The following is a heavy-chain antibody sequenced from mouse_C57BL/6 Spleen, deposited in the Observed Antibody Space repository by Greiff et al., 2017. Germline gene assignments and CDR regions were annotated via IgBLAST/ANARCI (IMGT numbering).Heavy chain of an antibody. CDR1: GYTFTSYY. CDR2: IHPGNGDT. CDR3: AGSRIATGVASADAMGY. V-gene: IGHV1-12*01. J-gene: IGHJ4*01. Sequence: LQQSGAELVRPGASVKMSCKASGYTFTSYYMHWVKQTPRQGLEWIGAIHPGNGDTSYNQKFKGKATLTVDKSSSTAYMQLSSLTSEGSAVYYWAGSRIATGVASADAMGYWGQGTSVTVSS. D-gene: IGHD1-1*01.